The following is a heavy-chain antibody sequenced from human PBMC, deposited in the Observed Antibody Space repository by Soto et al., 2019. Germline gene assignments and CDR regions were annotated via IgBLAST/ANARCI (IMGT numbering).Heavy chain of an antibody. D-gene: IGHD5-18*01. CDR3: ATLIHSN. J-gene: IGHJ4*02. Sequence: GGSLRLSCAASGLTFSSYCMHWVRQGPGKGLVWASRINSDGSSATYADSVKGRFTISRDNAKNTLYLQMNNLRAEDTAVYYCATLIHSNWGLGTLVTVS. CDR2: INSDGSSA. V-gene: IGHV3-74*01. CDR1: GLTFSSYC.